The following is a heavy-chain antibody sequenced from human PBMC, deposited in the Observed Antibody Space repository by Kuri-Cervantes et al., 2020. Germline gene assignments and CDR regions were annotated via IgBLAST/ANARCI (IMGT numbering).Heavy chain of an antibody. Sequence: LSLTCAASGFPGFTFSNYAMNWVRQAPGKGLEWVSAISGSGSRPYYADAVKGRFTISRDNSKNTLYLQVNSLTPEDTSVYYCANPYYYDTSGYYTPMDFWGKGTTVTVSS. CDR1: GFPGFTFSNYA. J-gene: IGHJ6*03. V-gene: IGHV3-23*01. D-gene: IGHD3-22*01. CDR2: ISGSGSRP. CDR3: ANPYYYDTSGYYTPMDF.